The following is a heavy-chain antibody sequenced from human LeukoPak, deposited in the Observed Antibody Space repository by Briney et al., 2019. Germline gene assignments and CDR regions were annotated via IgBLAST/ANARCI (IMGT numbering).Heavy chain of an antibody. CDR2: INPNSGGT. CDR1: GCTFTGYY. D-gene: IGHD3-22*01. Sequence: ASVKVSCKASGCTFTGYYMHWVRQAPGQGLEWMGWINPNSGGTNYAQKFQGRVTMTRDTSISTAYMELSRLRSDDTAVYYCARGFLHDSSGYHDYWGQGTLVTVSS. J-gene: IGHJ4*02. CDR3: ARGFLHDSSGYHDY. V-gene: IGHV1-2*02.